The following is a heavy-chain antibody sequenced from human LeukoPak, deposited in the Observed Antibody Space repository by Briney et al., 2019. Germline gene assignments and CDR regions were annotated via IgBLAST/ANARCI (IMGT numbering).Heavy chain of an antibody. CDR3: ARDLPFEWELPDPRFDY. CDR1: GYTLTELS. D-gene: IGHD1-26*01. J-gene: IGHJ4*02. Sequence: GASVKVSCKVSGYTLTELSMHWVRQAPGKGLEWMGGFDPEDGETIYAQKFQGRVTMTEDTSTDTAYMELSSLRSDDTAVYYCARDLPFEWELPDPRFDYWGQGTLVTVSS. V-gene: IGHV1-24*01. CDR2: FDPEDGET.